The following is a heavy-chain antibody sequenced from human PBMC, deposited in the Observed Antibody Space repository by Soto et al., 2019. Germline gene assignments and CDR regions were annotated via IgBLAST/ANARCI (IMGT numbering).Heavy chain of an antibody. CDR3: ARGSDIVVVPAARRHYYYGMDV. CDR2: IIPNFGTA. Sequence: EASVKVSCKASGGTFSSYAISWVRQAPGQGLEWMGGIIPNFGTANYAQKFQGRVTITADESTSTAYMELSSLRSEDTAVYYCARGSDIVVVPAARRHYYYGMDVWGQGTTVTVSS. D-gene: IGHD2-2*01. CDR1: GGTFSSYA. J-gene: IGHJ6*02. V-gene: IGHV1-69*13.